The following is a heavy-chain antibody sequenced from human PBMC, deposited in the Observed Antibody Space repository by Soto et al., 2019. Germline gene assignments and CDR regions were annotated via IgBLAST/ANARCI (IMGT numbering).Heavy chain of an antibody. V-gene: IGHV3-23*01. J-gene: IGHJ4*02. D-gene: IGHD2-8*01. CDR2: ISGSGDRT. CDR3: ANWVEGTMVYFDN. CDR1: RFTFSNYA. Sequence: PGGSLRLSCAASRFTFSNYAMTWARQAPGKGLEWVYSISGSGDRTYYADSVKGRFTISRDNSKSALYLQMNSLRAEDTAVYYCANWVEGTMVYFDNWGQGTLVTGSS.